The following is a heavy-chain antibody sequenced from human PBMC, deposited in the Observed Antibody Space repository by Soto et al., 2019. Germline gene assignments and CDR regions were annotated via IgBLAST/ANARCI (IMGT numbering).Heavy chain of an antibody. V-gene: IGHV4-39*07. Sequence: SETLSLTCTVSGGSISSSSYYWGWVRQPPGKGLEWIGSIYYSGSTYYNPSLKSRVTISVDTSKNQFSLKLSSVTAADTAVYYCATGGNFPFDYWGQGTLVTVSS. CDR1: GGSISSSSYY. CDR3: ATGGNFPFDY. J-gene: IGHJ4*02. D-gene: IGHD2-21*02. CDR2: IYYSGST.